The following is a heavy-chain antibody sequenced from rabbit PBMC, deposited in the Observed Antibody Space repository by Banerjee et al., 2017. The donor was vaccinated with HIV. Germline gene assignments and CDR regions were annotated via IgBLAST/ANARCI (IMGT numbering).Heavy chain of an antibody. V-gene: IGHV1S45*01. CDR1: GFSFSSSYW. CDR3: ARDPPDTDYADFDL. Sequence: QEQLEESGGDLVKPEGSLTLTCTASGFSFSSSYWICWVRQAPGKGLEWSACIDAATSSGSTYYASWAKGRFTISKTSSTTVTLQMTSLTAADTATYFCARDPPDTDYADFDLWGPGTLVTVS. CDR2: IDAATSSGST. J-gene: IGHJ4*01. D-gene: IGHD2-1*01.